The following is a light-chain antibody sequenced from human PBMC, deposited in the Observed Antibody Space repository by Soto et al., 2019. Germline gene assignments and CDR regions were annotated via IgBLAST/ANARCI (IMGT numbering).Light chain of an antibody. Sequence: EIVMTQSPATLSVSPGERATLFCRASQSVRSNFLAWYQQKPGQAPRLLIYGASTRATGIPARFSGSGSGTEFTLTINSLQSEDFAVYYCQHHSAWPLTFGGGTKVEIK. J-gene: IGKJ4*01. CDR3: QHHSAWPLT. V-gene: IGKV3-15*01. CDR2: GAS. CDR1: QSVRSN.